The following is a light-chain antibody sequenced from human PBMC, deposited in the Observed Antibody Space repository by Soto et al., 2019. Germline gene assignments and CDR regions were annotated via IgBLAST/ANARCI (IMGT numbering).Light chain of an antibody. CDR3: QQYRNWPT. CDR1: QSINNV. J-gene: IGKJ1*01. V-gene: IGKV3-15*01. CDR2: GAS. Sequence: VITNSPATLSVSPGERATVSFRASQSINNVLGWYQQTPGQAPSLLIYGASTMATVIPARFSVSVSVTECTLAISLVQSEDSAVYFGQQYRNWPTFGQGTKVDIK.